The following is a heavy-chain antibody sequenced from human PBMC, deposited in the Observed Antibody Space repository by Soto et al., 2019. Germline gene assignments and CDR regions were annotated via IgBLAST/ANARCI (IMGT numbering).Heavy chain of an antibody. V-gene: IGHV3-23*01. CDR3: ATLRGRAVPSAAIDY. CDR1: GFTFSSYA. D-gene: IGHD2-2*01. J-gene: IGHJ4*02. CDR2: ISGSGGST. Sequence: EVQLLESGGGLVQPGGSLRLSCAASGFTFSSYAMSLVRQAPGKGLAWVSAISGSGGSTYYADSVKGRFTISRDNSKNTLYLQMNSLRAEDTAVYYCATLRGRAVPSAAIDYWGQGPLVTVSS.